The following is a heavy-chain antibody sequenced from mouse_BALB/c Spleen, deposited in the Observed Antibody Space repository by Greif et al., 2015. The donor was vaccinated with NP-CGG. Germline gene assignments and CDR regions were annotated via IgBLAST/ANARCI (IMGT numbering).Heavy chain of an antibody. V-gene: IGHV1-69*02. CDR1: GYTFTSYW. CDR3: ARPYYDYDGAYAMDY. CDR2: IDPSDSYT. J-gene: IGHJ4*01. D-gene: IGHD2-4*01. Sequence: VKLVESGAELVKPGASVKLSCKASGYTFTSYWMHWVKQRPGQGLEWIGEIDPSDSYTNYNQKFKGKATLTVDKSSSTAYMQLSSLTSEDSAVYYCARPYYDYDGAYAMDYWGQGTSVTVSS.